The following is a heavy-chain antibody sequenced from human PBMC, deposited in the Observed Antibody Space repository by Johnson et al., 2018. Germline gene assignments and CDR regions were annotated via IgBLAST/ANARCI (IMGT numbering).Heavy chain of an antibody. CDR1: GFTFISYG. CDR2: IWYDGGNK. Sequence: QVQLQESGGGVVQPGRSLRLSCTASGFTFISYGMHWVRQAPGKGLEWVAVIWYDGGNKYYADSVKGRFTISRDNSKNTLYRQMNSLRAEDTAVYYCAGDRGSYSTNGCYGMDVWGQGTTGTVA. CDR3: AGDRGSYSTNGCYGMDV. J-gene: IGHJ6*01. V-gene: IGHV3-33*01. D-gene: IGHD2-8*01.